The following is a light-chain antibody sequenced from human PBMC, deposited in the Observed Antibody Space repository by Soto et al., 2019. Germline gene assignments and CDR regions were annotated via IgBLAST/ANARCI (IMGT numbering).Light chain of an antibody. Sequence: QSALTQPASVSGSPVQSITISCTGTSSDVGGYNYVSWYQQLPGKAPKLMIYDVSDRPSGVSNRFSGSKSGNTASLTISGLQAEYDADYYCSSYPSSSLYVFGTGTKVTVL. V-gene: IGLV2-14*01. CDR3: SSYPSSSLYV. CDR2: DVS. CDR1: SSDVGGYNY. J-gene: IGLJ1*01.